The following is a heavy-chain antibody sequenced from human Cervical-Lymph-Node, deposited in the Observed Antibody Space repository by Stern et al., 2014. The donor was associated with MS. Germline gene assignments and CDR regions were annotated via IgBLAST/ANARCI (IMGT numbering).Heavy chain of an antibody. CDR3: ATAAGDV. D-gene: IGHD6-13*01. CDR1: GSPFINDY. Sequence: QVQLVQSGAEVKRPGASVKISCSASGSPFINDYVHWVWQAPGQGLEWVGIINASVGNTSYAQKFQGRVSMTRDTSTNTVYLELSNLRSEDTSIYYCATAAGDVWGHGTTVSVSS. J-gene: IGHJ6*02. V-gene: IGHV1-46*01. CDR2: INASVGNT.